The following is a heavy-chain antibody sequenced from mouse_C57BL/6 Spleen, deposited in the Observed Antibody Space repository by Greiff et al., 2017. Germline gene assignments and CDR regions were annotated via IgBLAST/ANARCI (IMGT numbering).Heavy chain of an antibody. V-gene: IGHV1-55*01. CDR1: GYTFTSYW. CDR3: ARYGTTVVADYFDY. CDR2: IYPGSGST. J-gene: IGHJ2*01. Sequence: VQLQQPGAELVKPGASVKMSCKASGYTFTSYWITWVKQRPGQGLEWIGDIYPGSGSTNYNEKFKSKATLTVDTSSSTAYMQLSSLTSEDSAVYYCARYGTTVVADYFDYWGQGTTLTVSS. D-gene: IGHD1-1*01.